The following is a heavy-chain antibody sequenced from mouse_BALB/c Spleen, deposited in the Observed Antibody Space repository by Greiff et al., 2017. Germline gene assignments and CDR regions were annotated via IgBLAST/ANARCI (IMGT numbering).Heavy chain of an antibody. J-gene: IGHJ1*01. CDR1: GFTFSSYA. V-gene: IGHV5-6-5*01. D-gene: IGHD1-1*01. CDR2: ISSGGST. CDR3: ARGPTVVATDWYFDV. Sequence: EVKLVESGGGLVKPGGSLKLSCAASGFTFSSYAMSWVRQTPEKRLEWVASISSGGSTYYPDSVKGRFTISRDNARNILYLQMSSLRSEDTAMYYCARGPTVVATDWYFDVWGAGTTVTVSA.